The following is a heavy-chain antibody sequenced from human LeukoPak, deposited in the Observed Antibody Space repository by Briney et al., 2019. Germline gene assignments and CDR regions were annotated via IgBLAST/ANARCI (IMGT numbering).Heavy chain of an antibody. D-gene: IGHD3-10*02. V-gene: IGHV3-48*03. CDR1: GFTFSSYE. J-gene: IGHJ6*04. Sequence: GGSLRLSCAASGFTFSSYEMNWVRQAPGKGLEWVSYISSSGSPIYYADSVKGRFSISRDNAKNSLYLQMNSLRAEDTAVYYCAELGITMIGGVWGKGTTVTISS. CDR3: AELGITMIGGV. CDR2: ISSSGSPI.